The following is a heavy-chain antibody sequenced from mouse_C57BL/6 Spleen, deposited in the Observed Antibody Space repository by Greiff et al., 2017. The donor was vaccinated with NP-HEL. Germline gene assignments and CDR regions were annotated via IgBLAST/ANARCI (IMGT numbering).Heavy chain of an antibody. CDR3: AIEGVRRGYFDV. V-gene: IGHV1-55*01. CDR2: IYPGSGST. Sequence: QVQLQQPGAELVKPGASVKMSCKASGYTFTSYWITWVKQRPGQGLEWIGDIYPGSGSTNYNEKFKSKATLTVDTSSSTAYMQLSSLTSEDSAVYYCAIEGVRRGYFDVWGTGTTVTVSS. CDR1: GYTFTSYW. J-gene: IGHJ1*03. D-gene: IGHD1-2*01.